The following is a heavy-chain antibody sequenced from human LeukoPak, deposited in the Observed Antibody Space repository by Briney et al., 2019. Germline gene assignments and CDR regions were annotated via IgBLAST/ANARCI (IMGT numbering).Heavy chain of an antibody. Sequence: TGGSLRLSCAASGFTCSSYAMFWVHQAPGKGLEWVTIISKDGSDTFYADSVKGRFTISRDNAKNSLYLQMNSLRVEDTAVYYCARLGLEVGGPNWFDPWGQGTLVTVSS. CDR3: ARLGLEVGGPNWFDP. CDR2: ISKDGSDT. V-gene: IGHV3-30-3*01. CDR1: GFTCSSYA. J-gene: IGHJ5*02. D-gene: IGHD1-1*01.